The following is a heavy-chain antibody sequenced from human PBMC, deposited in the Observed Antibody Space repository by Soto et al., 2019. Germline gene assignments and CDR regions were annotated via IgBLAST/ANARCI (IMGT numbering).Heavy chain of an antibody. CDR2: ISFDGTAK. Sequence: QGLLVEYGGRVVQPGRSLRLSCVASGFTFNRYGMHWVRQAPGKGLEWVAEISFDGTAKYYAESVKGRFTVSRDNGNKTLHLEMNSLGAKDPAVYFCATGRSTRFDPWGQGTLVTVSS. D-gene: IGHD1-1*01. CDR1: GFTFNRYG. J-gene: IGHJ5*02. V-gene: IGHV3-30*03. CDR3: ATGRSTRFDP.